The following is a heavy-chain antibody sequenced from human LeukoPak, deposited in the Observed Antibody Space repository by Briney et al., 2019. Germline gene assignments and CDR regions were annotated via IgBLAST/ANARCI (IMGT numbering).Heavy chain of an antibody. CDR3: ARSGSDYGDCFDY. Sequence: GESLQISCKGSGYSFTSYWIGWVRPLPGKGLEWMGIIYPGDSDTRYSPSFQGQVTISADKSISTAYLQWSSLKASDTAMYYCARSGSDYGDCFDYWGQGTLVTVSS. J-gene: IGHJ4*02. CDR2: IYPGDSDT. V-gene: IGHV5-51*01. CDR1: GYSFTSYW. D-gene: IGHD4-17*01.